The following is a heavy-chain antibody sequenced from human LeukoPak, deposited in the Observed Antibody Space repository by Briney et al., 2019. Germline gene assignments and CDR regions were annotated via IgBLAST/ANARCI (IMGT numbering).Heavy chain of an antibody. D-gene: IGHD6-13*01. CDR1: GGSFSGYY. CDR2: INHSGST. V-gene: IGHV4-34*01. CDR3: ASGEAAAPYYFDY. J-gene: IGHJ4*02. Sequence: SETLSLTCAVYGGSFSGYYWSWIRQPPGKGLEWIGEINHSGSTTYNPSLKSRVTISVDTSKNQFSLKLSSVTAADTAVYYCASGEAAAPYYFDYWGQGTLVTVSS.